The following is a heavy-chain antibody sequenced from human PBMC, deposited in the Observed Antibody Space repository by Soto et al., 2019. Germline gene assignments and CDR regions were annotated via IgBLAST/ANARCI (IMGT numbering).Heavy chain of an antibody. Sequence: GGSLRLSCAASGFTFSSYAMSWVRQAPGKGLEWVSAISGSGGSTYYADSVKGRFTISRDNSKNTLYLQMNSLRAEDTAVYYCAKSHRAAAGTAPYYYGMDVWGQGTTVTVSS. J-gene: IGHJ6*02. CDR3: AKSHRAAAGTAPYYYGMDV. CDR2: ISGSGGST. CDR1: GFTFSSYA. D-gene: IGHD6-13*01. V-gene: IGHV3-23*01.